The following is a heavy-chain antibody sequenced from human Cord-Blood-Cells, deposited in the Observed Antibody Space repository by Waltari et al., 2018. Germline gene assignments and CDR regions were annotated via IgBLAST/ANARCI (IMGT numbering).Heavy chain of an antibody. CDR2: IYYSGST. Sequence: QLQLQESGPGLVKPSETLSLTCTVSGGSISSSSYYWGWIRQPPGKGLEWIGSIYYSGSTYYNPSPKSRVTISVDTSKNQFSLKLSSVTASDTAVYYCASEYSSSSNWFDPWGQGTLVTVSS. D-gene: IGHD6-6*01. J-gene: IGHJ5*02. V-gene: IGHV4-39*01. CDR1: GGSISSSSYY. CDR3: ASEYSSSSNWFDP.